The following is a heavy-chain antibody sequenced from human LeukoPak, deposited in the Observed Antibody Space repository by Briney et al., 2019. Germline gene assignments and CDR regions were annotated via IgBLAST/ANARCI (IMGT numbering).Heavy chain of an antibody. CDR1: GYTFTGYF. V-gene: IGHV1-2*02. D-gene: IGHD3-16*01. J-gene: IGHJ4*02. CDR2: INPNSGST. CDR3: TRELGSGLANDY. Sequence: PSVKVSCKASGYTFTGYFLHWVRQAPGQGLEWMGWINPNSGSTNYAQAFQGRVSMTRDTSITTVYMELSRLTSDDTAVYYCTRELGSGLANDYWGQRTLVTVSS.